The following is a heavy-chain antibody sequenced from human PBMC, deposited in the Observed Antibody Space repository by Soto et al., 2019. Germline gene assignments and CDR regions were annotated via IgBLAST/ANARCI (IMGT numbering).Heavy chain of an antibody. D-gene: IGHD1-26*01. Sequence: QVQLQESGPGLVKPSETLSLTCTVSGGSISSYYWSWIRQPPGKGLEWIGYIYYSGSTNYNPSLQSRVPISVDTSKNQFSLKLSSGTAADTAVYYCARRYGSAIDYWGQGTLVTVSS. CDR2: IYYSGST. CDR3: ARRYGSAIDY. J-gene: IGHJ4*02. V-gene: IGHV4-59*08. CDR1: GGSISSYY.